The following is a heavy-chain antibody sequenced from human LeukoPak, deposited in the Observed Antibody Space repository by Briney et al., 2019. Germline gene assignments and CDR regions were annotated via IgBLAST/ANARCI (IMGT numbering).Heavy chain of an antibody. CDR2: IDHSCST. CDR1: GVSFSGYY. V-gene: IGHV4-34*01. Sequence: SETLSPTCAVYGVSFSGYYWSWIRQPPGKGLEWIREIDHSCSTNHIPSLNSLVTIPVDTSKNQFSLTLSSVTPADTAVYYCASRARYHYYGSGSYYGPWFDPWGQGTLVTVSS. CDR3: ASRARYHYYGSGSYYGPWFDP. J-gene: IGHJ5*02. D-gene: IGHD3-10*01.